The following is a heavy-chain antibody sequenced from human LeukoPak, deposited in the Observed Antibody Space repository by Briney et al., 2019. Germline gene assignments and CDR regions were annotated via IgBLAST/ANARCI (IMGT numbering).Heavy chain of an antibody. D-gene: IGHD3-16*01. Sequence: GGSLRLSCAASGFTFSSYAMHWVRQAPGKELEWVAVISYDGSNKYYADSVKGRFTISRDNSKNTLYLQMNSLRAEDTAVYYCARAMARRALRDGYYYYYMDVWGKGTTVTVSS. CDR3: ARAMARRALRDGYYYYYMDV. J-gene: IGHJ6*03. V-gene: IGHV3-30-3*01. CDR1: GFTFSSYA. CDR2: ISYDGSNK.